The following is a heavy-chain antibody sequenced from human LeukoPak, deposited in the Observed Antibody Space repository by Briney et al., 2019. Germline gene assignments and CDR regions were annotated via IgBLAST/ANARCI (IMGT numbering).Heavy chain of an antibody. D-gene: IGHD1-26*01. V-gene: IGHV1-46*01. CDR3: ARDRGSGSYYRRFWFDH. CDR1: GYTFTSYY. J-gene: IGHJ5*02. Sequence: ASVKVSCKASGYTFTSYYMHWVRQAPGQGLEWMGLINPSGGSTSYAQKFQGRVTMTRDTSTGTVYMELSSLRSEDTAVYYCARDRGSGSYYRRFWFDHWGQGTLVTVSS. CDR2: INPSGGST.